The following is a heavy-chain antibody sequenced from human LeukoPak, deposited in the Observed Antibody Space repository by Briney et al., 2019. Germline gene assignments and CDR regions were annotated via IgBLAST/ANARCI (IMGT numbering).Heavy chain of an antibody. Sequence: GGSLRLSCAASGFTFRSYAMIWVRQAPGKALVWFSSISGSGVRPYYPDPVKGRFTISRDNSKNTLYLQMNSLRAEDTAVYYCAKLRGDGYNSFYYWGQGTLVTVSS. J-gene: IGHJ4*02. D-gene: IGHD5-24*01. CDR1: GFTFRSYA. CDR3: AKLRGDGYNSFYY. V-gene: IGHV3-23*01. CDR2: ISGSGVRP.